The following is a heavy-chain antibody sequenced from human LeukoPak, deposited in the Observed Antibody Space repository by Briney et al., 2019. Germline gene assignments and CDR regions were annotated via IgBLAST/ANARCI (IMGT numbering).Heavy chain of an antibody. CDR1: EYSFTNYW. CDR2: IYPGDSDTRYT. CDR3: ARSWVAGYGTVLDY. D-gene: IGHD6-19*01. J-gene: IGHJ4*02. Sequence: GESPKISCKGSEYSFTNYWIGWVRQMPGQGLEWMGIIYPGDSDTRYTRYSPPFEGQVTISADKSISTAYLQWSSLKASDTAMYYCARSWVAGYGTVLDYWGQGTLVTVSS. V-gene: IGHV5-51*01.